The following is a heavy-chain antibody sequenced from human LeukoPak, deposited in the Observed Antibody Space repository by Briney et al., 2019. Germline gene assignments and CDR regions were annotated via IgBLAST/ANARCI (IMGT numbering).Heavy chain of an antibody. CDR2: ISSSGGVI. CDR3: ARDQGIAAAGYDY. CDR1: GFTFSDYY. D-gene: IGHD6-13*01. J-gene: IGHJ4*02. Sequence: PGGSLRLSCAASGFTFSDYYMSWIRQAPGKGLEWVSYISSSGGVIYYADSVKGRFTISRDNAENSLYLQMNSLRAEDTAVYYCARDQGIAAAGYDYWGQGTLVTVSS. V-gene: IGHV3-11*04.